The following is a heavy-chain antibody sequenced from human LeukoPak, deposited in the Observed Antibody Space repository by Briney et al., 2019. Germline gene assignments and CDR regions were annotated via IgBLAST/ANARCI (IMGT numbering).Heavy chain of an antibody. CDR3: AKLYHYYGPGSYFKDFDY. CDR1: GYTFTGYY. Sequence: GASVKVSCKASGYTFTGYYMHWVRQAPGQGLEWMGWINPNSGGTNYAQKFQGRVTMTRDTSISTAYMELSRLRSDDTAVYYCAKLYHYYGPGSYFKDFDYWGQGTLVTVSS. CDR2: INPNSGGT. D-gene: IGHD3-10*01. J-gene: IGHJ4*02. V-gene: IGHV1-2*02.